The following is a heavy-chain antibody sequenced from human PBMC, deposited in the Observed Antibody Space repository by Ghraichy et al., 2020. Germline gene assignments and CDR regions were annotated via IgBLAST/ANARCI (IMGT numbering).Heavy chain of an antibody. J-gene: IGHJ4*02. V-gene: IGHV3-48*02. Sequence: GGSLRLSCAASGFTFSHYGMHWVRQAPGKGPEWVSYISSSGDTIYYADSVKGRFTISRDNANNSLYLQMNSLKDEDTAVYYCASMTTVTSYFDYWGQGTLVTVSS. CDR1: GFTFSHYG. CDR2: ISSSGDTI. CDR3: ASMTTVTSYFDY. D-gene: IGHD4-17*01.